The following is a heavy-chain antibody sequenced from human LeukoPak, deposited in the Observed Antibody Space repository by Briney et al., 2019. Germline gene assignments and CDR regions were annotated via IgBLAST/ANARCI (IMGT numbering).Heavy chain of an antibody. Sequence: GGSLRLSCAVSGFTFSNYWMSWVRRAPGKGLEWVDNINQPGSQKYYVDSVTGRFTISRDNAKNSLYLEMNSLRAEDTAVYYCARAATNGRVDYWGQGTLVTVSS. CDR1: GFTFSNYW. CDR3: ARAATNGRVDY. V-gene: IGHV3-7*01. J-gene: IGHJ4*02. D-gene: IGHD2-15*01. CDR2: INQPGSQK.